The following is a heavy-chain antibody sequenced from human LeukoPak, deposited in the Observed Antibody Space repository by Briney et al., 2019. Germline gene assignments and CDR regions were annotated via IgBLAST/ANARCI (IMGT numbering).Heavy chain of an antibody. CDR2: LYYSGTS. V-gene: IGHV4-59*01. J-gene: IGHJ4*02. CDR1: GGSISDSS. CDR3: ARVRRGYSYGLFDD. Sequence: SETLSLTCTVSGGSISDSSWSWIRQPPGKGLEWIGHLYYSGTSNYNPSLKSRVTMSVDTSKNQFSLKLSFVTAADTAVYSCARVRRGYSYGLFDDWGQGTLVTVSS. D-gene: IGHD5-18*01.